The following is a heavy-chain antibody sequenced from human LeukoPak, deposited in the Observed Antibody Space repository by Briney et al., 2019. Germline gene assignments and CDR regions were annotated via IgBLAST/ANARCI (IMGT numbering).Heavy chain of an antibody. V-gene: IGHV1-69*13. J-gene: IGHJ5*02. Sequence: SVKVSCKASGGTFSSYAISWVRQAPGQGLEWMRGIIPIFGTANYAQKFQGRVTITADESTSTASMELSSLRSEDTAVYYCGRHPLGGFGDLGNGKGGVEFDPWGQGTLVTVSS. CDR1: GGTFSSYA. CDR2: IIPIFGTA. CDR3: GRHPLGGFGDLGNGKGGVEFDP. D-gene: IGHD3-10*01.